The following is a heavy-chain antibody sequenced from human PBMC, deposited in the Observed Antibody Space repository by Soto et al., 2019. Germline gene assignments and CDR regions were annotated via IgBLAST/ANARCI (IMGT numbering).Heavy chain of an antibody. CDR2: ISGSGGST. V-gene: IGHV3-23*01. J-gene: IGHJ4*02. CDR3: AKPGLVTAQPDDY. Sequence: GGSLRLCCAASGFTFSSYAMSWVRQAPGKGLEWVSAISGSGGSTYYADPVKGRFTISRDNSKNTLYLQMNSLRTEDTAVYYCAKPGLVTAQPDDYWGQGTLVTVSS. D-gene: IGHD2-21*02. CDR1: GFTFSSYA.